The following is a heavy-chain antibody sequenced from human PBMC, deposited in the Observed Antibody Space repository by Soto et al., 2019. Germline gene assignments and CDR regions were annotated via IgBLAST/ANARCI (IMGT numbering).Heavy chain of an antibody. J-gene: IGHJ6*03. D-gene: IGHD2-2*01. Sequence: QVQLVESGGGVVQPGRSLRLSCAVSGFTFSSYGMHWVRQAPGKGLEWVAVIWYDGSNKYYADSVKGRFTISRDNSKDTLFLQMNSLRAEDTAVYYCARGSCSSTSGPSFYYYYYMDVWGKGTTVTVSS. V-gene: IGHV3-33*01. CDR3: ARGSCSSTSGPSFYYYYYMDV. CDR1: GFTFSSYG. CDR2: IWYDGSNK.